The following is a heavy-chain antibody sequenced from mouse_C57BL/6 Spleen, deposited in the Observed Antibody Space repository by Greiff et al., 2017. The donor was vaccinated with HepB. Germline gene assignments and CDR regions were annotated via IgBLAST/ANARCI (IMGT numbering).Heavy chain of an antibody. CDR1: GYSITSGYY. CDR2: ISYDGSN. D-gene: IGHD1-1*01. J-gene: IGHJ4*01. Sequence: VQLKESGPGLVKPSQSLSLTCSVTGYSITSGYYWNWIRQFPGNKLEWMGYISYDGSNNYNPSLKNRISITRDTSKNQFFLKLNSVTTEDTATYYCARDGTTVVAKAMDYWGQGTSVTVSS. CDR3: ARDGTTVVAKAMDY. V-gene: IGHV3-6*01.